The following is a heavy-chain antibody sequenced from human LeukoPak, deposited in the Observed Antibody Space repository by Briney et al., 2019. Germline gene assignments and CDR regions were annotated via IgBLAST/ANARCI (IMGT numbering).Heavy chain of an antibody. V-gene: IGHV3-74*01. CDR3: ARMREYGAYGFPRGFDY. D-gene: IGHD4-17*01. CDR2: MNSDGSTT. Sequence: PGGSLRLSCAASGFTFSNYWMHWVRQAPGKGLVWVSRMNSDGSTTAYADSVKGRFTISRDNAKNTLYLQMNSLRAEDTAVFYCARMREYGAYGFPRGFDYWGQGTLVTVSS. J-gene: IGHJ4*02. CDR1: GFTFSNYW.